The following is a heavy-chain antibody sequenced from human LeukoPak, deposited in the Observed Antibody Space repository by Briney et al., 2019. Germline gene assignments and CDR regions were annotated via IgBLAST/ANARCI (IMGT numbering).Heavy chain of an antibody. CDR1: GFTLRSYT. CDR3: ARDHGTWGWLVGAFDI. V-gene: IGHV3-48*04. J-gene: IGHJ3*02. D-gene: IGHD6-19*01. CDR2: ISSSSSTI. Sequence: GGSLRLSCAASGFTLRSYTMNWVRQAPGKGLEWVSYISSSSSTIYYADSVKGRFTISRDNARNSLYLQMNSLRAEDTAVYYCARDHGTWGWLVGAFDIWGQGTMVTVSS.